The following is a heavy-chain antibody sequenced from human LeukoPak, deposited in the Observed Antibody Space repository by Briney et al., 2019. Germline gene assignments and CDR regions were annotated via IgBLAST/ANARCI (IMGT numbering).Heavy chain of an antibody. J-gene: IGHJ4*02. CDR2: IYSGGST. D-gene: IGHD3-22*01. CDR3: ARGGSYYYDSSGYYGLPLYYFDY. Sequence: GGSLRLSCAASGSTFSNYAMSWVRQAPGKGLEWVSVIYSGGSTYYADSVKGRFTISRDNSKNTLYLQMNSLRAEDTAVYYCARGGSYYYDSSGYYGLPLYYFDYWGQGTLVTVSS. V-gene: IGHV3-66*01. CDR1: GSTFSNYA.